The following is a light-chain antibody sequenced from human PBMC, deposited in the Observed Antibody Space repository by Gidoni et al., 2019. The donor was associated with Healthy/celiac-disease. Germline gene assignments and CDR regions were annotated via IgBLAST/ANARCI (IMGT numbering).Light chain of an antibody. J-gene: IGKJ3*01. CDR1: QSVSSY. CDR3: QQRSNWLGFT. V-gene: IGKV3-11*01. Sequence: EIVLTQSPATLSLFPGERATLSCRASQSVSSYLAWYQQKPGQAPRLLIYDASNRATGIPARFSGSGSGTDFTLTISSLEPEDFAVYYCQQRSNWLGFTFGPGTKVDIK. CDR2: DAS.